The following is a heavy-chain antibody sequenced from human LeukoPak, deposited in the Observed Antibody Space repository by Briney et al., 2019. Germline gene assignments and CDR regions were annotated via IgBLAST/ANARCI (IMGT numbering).Heavy chain of an antibody. CDR1: GGSFSGYY. V-gene: IGHV4-34*01. J-gene: IGHJ4*02. D-gene: IGHD3-10*01. Sequence: SETLSLTCAVYGGSFSGYYWSWIRQPPGKGLEWIGEINHSGSTNYNPSLKSRVTISVDTSKNQFSLKLSSVTAADTAVYYCARSGGLLWFGELPLNHFDYWGQGTLVTVSS. CDR3: ARSGGLLWFGELPLNHFDY. CDR2: INHSGST.